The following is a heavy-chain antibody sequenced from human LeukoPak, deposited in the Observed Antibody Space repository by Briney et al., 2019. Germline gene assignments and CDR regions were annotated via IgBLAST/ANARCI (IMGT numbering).Heavy chain of an antibody. CDR3: AGVGNSYGHGYNNYYMDV. Sequence: GGSLRLSCAASGFTFSSYSMNWVRQAPGKGLEWVANIKQDGSEKYYVDSVKGRFTISRDNAKNSLYLQMNSLRAEDTAVYYCAGVGNSYGHGYNNYYMDVGGKGTTFTVSS. J-gene: IGHJ6*03. V-gene: IGHV3-7*01. D-gene: IGHD5-18*01. CDR1: GFTFSSYS. CDR2: IKQDGSEK.